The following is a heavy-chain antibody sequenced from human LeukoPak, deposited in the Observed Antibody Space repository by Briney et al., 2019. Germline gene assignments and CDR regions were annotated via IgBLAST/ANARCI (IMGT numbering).Heavy chain of an antibody. CDR3: PKMEKARYSSSLTDY. D-gene: IGHD6-13*01. J-gene: IGHJ4*02. V-gene: IGHV3-23*01. CDR1: GFTFSSYA. CDR2: ISGSGGST. Sequence: GGSLRLSCAASGFTFSSYAMSWVRQAPGKGLEWGSAISGSGGSTYYADSVKGRFTISRDNSKNTLYLQMNSLRAEDTAVYYCPKMEKARYSSSLTDYWGQGALVTVSS.